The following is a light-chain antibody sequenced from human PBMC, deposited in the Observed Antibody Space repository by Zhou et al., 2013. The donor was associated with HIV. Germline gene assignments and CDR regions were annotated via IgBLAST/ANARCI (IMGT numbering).Light chain of an antibody. V-gene: IGKV1-5*03. CDR1: QSINSW. Sequence: DIQMTQSPSTLSASVGDRVTITCRASQSINSWLAWYQQKPGKAPKLLIYKASGLESGVPSRFSGSGSGTEFTLTISSLQPDDFATYYCQQYNDYWTFGQG. CDR3: QQYNDYWT. J-gene: IGKJ1*01. CDR2: KAS.